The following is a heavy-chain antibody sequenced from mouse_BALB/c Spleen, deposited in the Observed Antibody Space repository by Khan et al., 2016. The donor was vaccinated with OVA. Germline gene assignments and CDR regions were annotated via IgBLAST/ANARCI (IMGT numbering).Heavy chain of an antibody. CDR3: ARGNYYGDYLDY. D-gene: IGHD1-1*01. CDR1: GYSITSGYA. CDR2: ISYLGFT. J-gene: IGHJ2*01. V-gene: IGHV3-2*02. Sequence: VQLKQSGPGLVKPSQSLSLTCTVTGYSITSGYAWNWIRQFPGNKLEWMGYISYLGFTSYTPSLKSRISITRDTSKNQFFLQLHSVTAEDTATYNRARGNYYGDYLDYWGQGTTLTVSS.